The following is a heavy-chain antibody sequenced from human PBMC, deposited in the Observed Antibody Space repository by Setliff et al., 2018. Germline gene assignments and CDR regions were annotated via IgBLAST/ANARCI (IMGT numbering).Heavy chain of an antibody. Sequence: LRLSCAASGFTFSDYSMNWVRQAPGKGLEWVSDISSSSSTIYYADSVKGRFTISRDNSNNTLYLQMNSLRAEDTAVYYCASPLENFQHWGQGTLVTVSS. J-gene: IGHJ1*01. CDR2: ISSSSSTI. CDR3: ASPLENFQH. CDR1: GFTFSDYS. V-gene: IGHV3-48*01.